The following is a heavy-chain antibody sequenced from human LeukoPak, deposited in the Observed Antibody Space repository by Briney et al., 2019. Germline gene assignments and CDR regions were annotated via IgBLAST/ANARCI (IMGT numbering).Heavy chain of an antibody. Sequence: GGSLRISCKASGYSFTSYWISWVRQMPGEGLEWRGIIDPSDSDTNYSPPFQGHVTMSADKTISTAYLQWSSLKASDTTMYFCARHVNGRSRQSSFDTWGQGTLVTVSS. D-gene: IGHD2/OR15-2a*01. CDR2: IDPSDSDT. CDR3: ARHVNGRSRQSSFDT. CDR1: GYSFTSYW. V-gene: IGHV5-10-1*01. J-gene: IGHJ5*01.